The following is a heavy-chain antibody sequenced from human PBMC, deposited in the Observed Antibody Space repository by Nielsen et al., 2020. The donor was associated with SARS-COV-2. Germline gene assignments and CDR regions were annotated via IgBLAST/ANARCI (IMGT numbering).Heavy chain of an antibody. CDR1: GFTFSVYG. CDR3: AKDPQRYYQVANFDY. D-gene: IGHD3-10*01. V-gene: IGHV3-30*18. Sequence: GESLKISCAASGFTFSVYGMHWVRQAPGKGLEWVAVISYDGTYENYADSVKGRFTISRDNSKNSLYLQMNSLTPEDTAVYYCAKDPQRYYQVANFDYWGQGTLVTVSS. J-gene: IGHJ4*02. CDR2: ISYDGTYE.